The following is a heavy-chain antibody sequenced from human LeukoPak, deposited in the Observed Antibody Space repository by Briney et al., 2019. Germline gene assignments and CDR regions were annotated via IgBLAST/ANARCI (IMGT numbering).Heavy chain of an antibody. D-gene: IGHD3-16*01. CDR1: GFSISDYY. J-gene: IGHJ4*02. CDR2: ITSGGAST. V-gene: IGHV3-11*01. CDR3: TRQRRGTYYAFDS. Sequence: GGSLRLSCDASGFSISDYYMSWIRQSPGKGLEWISYITSGGASTNYADSVKGRFTISRDKAKNSVALQLNSLRAEDTAVYYCTRQRRGTYYAFDSWGQGTLVTVSS.